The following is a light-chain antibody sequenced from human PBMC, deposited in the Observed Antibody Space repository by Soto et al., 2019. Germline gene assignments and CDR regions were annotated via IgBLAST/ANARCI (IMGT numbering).Light chain of an antibody. V-gene: IGKV3-15*01. CDR1: QSVSSD. J-gene: IGKJ1*01. CDR3: QQYNYWPPWT. Sequence: EIVMTQSPATLSVSPGERATLSCRASQSVSSDLAWYQQKPGQAPRLLIYGASTRATGIPARFSGSGSGTDFTLTISGLQSEDSAVYYCQQYNYWPPWTFGQGTKVEIK. CDR2: GAS.